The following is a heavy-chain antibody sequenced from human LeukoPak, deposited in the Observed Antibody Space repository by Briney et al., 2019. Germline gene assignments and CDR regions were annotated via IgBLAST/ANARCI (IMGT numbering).Heavy chain of an antibody. V-gene: IGHV4-34*01. D-gene: IGHD4-17*01. CDR1: GGSFSGYY. Sequence: SETLSLTCAVYGGSFSGYYWSWIRQPPGKGLEWIGEINHSGSTNYNPSLKSRVTISVDTSKNQFSLKLSSVTAADTAVYYCAGGRATVTDFDYWGQGTLVTVSS. CDR2: INHSGST. CDR3: AGGRATVTDFDY. J-gene: IGHJ4*02.